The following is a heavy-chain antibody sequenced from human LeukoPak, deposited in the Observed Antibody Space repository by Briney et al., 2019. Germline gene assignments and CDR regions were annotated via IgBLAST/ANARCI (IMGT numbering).Heavy chain of an antibody. V-gene: IGHV1-46*01. CDR3: AREEYCSGGSCYLFDY. CDR2: INPSGGST. D-gene: IGHD2-15*01. Sequence: ASVKVSCKASGYTFTSYYMHWVRQAPGQGLEWMGIINPSGGSTSYAQKFQGRVTMTRDTSTGTVYMELSSLRSEDTAVYYCAREEYCSGGSCYLFDYWGQGTLVTVSS. CDR1: GYTFTSYY. J-gene: IGHJ4*02.